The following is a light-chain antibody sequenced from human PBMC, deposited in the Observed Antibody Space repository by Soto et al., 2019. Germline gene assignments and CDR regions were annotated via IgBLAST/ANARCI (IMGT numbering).Light chain of an antibody. CDR2: KAS. V-gene: IGKV1-5*03. CDR1: QSISSW. J-gene: IGKJ1*01. Sequence: DIQVTQSPPTLSASVGDRVTITCRASQSISSWLAWYQQKPGKAPKALIYKASSLESGVPSRFSGSESGTEFTLTISSLQPDDFATYYCQQYNTFPWTFGQGTKVEVK. CDR3: QQYNTFPWT.